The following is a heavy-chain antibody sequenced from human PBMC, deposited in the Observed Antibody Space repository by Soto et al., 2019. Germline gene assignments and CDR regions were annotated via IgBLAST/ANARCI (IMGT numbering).Heavy chain of an antibody. Sequence: SETLSLTCAVSGCSISSGGYSWSWIRQPPGKGLEWIGYIYHSGSTYYNPSLKSRVTISVDRSKNQFSLKLSSVTAADTAVYYCARELEGYGMDVWGQGTMVTVSS. CDR1: GCSISSGGYS. CDR3: ARELEGYGMDV. CDR2: IYHSGST. J-gene: IGHJ6*02. V-gene: IGHV4-30-2*01.